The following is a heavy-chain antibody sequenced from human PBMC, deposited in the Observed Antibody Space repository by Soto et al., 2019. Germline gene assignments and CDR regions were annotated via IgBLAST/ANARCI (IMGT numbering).Heavy chain of an antibody. CDR3: ARDGVVVPSALYYFDY. J-gene: IGHJ4*02. D-gene: IGHD2-2*01. CDR2: VYPDDSDT. V-gene: IGHV5-51*01. CDR1: GYNFINHW. Sequence: PGESLKISCKGSGYNFINHWIAWVRQMPGKGLEWMGIVYPDDSDTRYSPSFQGQVTISADTSTSTFYMELSSMRSEDTAVYFCARDGVVVPSALYYFDYWGQGTLVTVSS.